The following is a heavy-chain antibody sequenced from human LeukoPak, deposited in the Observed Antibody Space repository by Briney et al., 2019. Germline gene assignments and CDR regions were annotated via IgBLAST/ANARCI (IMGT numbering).Heavy chain of an antibody. V-gene: IGHV3-30*04. CDR1: RFTFSSYA. CDR2: ISYDGSNK. Sequence: PGGSLRLSCAASRFTFSSYAMHWVRQAPGKGLEWVAVISYDGSNKYYADSVKGRFTISRDNSKNTLYLQMNSLRAEDTAVYYCARGAVARLFDYWGQGTLVTVSS. CDR3: ARGAVARLFDY. J-gene: IGHJ4*02. D-gene: IGHD6-19*01.